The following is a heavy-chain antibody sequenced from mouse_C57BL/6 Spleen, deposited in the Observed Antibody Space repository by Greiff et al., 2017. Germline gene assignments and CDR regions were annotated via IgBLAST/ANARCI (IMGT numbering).Heavy chain of an antibody. V-gene: IGHV1-59*01. J-gene: IGHJ1*03. CDR1: GYTFTSYW. D-gene: IGHD1-1*01. CDR2: IDPSDSYT. CDR3: ARGDYYGSSYGYFEV. Sequence: QVQLQQPGAELVRPGTSVKLSCKASGYTFTSYWMHWVKQRPGQGLEWIGVIDPSDSYTNYNQKFKGKATLTVDTSSSTAYMQLSSLTSEDSAVYYCARGDYYGSSYGYFEVWGTGTTVTVAS.